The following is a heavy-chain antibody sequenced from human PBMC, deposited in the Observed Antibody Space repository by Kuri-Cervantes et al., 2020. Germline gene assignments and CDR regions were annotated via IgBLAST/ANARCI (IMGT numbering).Heavy chain of an antibody. D-gene: IGHD6-13*01. CDR3: ARTGGYSSSGGDDY. V-gene: IGHV1-18*01. Sequence: ASVKVSCKASGGTFSSYAISWVRQAPGQGLEWMGWISAYNGDTNYAKKLKGRVTMTTDTSTSTAYMELRSLRSDDTAVYYCARTGGYSSSGGDDYWGQGALVTVSS. CDR1: GGTFSSYA. J-gene: IGHJ4*02. CDR2: ISAYNGDT.